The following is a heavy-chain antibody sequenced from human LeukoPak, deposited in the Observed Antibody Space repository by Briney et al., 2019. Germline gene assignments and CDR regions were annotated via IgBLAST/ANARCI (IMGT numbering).Heavy chain of an antibody. D-gene: IGHD2-2*01. CDR1: GFTFSSYV. Sequence: PGGSLRLSCAASGFTFSSYVMHWVRQAPGKGLEWVAFIPYDGSNEHYAESVKGRFTISRDNSKNTLSLQMNSLKVEDTAVYYCASGYSVEGPAAMRYWGQGTLVTVSS. J-gene: IGHJ4*02. CDR2: IPYDGSNE. V-gene: IGHV3-30*02. CDR3: ASGYSVEGPAAMRY.